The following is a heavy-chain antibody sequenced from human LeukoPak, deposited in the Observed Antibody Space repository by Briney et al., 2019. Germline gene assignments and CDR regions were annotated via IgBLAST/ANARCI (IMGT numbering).Heavy chain of an antibody. J-gene: IGHJ4*02. CDR3: ARVHCGSGSYTFDF. Sequence: SETLSLTCTVSGGSISSYYWTWIRQPPGKGLEWIGYIYYSGSTNYNPSLKSRVTISVDTSKNQFSLKLSSVTAADTAVYYCARVHCGSGSYTFDFWGQGTLVTVSS. CDR1: GGSISSYY. CDR2: IYYSGST. D-gene: IGHD3-10*01. V-gene: IGHV4-59*01.